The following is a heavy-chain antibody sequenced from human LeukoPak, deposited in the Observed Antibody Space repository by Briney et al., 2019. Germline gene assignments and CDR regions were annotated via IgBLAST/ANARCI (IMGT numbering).Heavy chain of an antibody. CDR2: IKQDGSDY. CDR1: GFTFSSYG. CDR3: AREQTPVIHYYFDS. J-gene: IGHJ4*02. D-gene: IGHD3-16*02. V-gene: IGHV3-7*01. Sequence: GGSLRLSCAASGFTFSSYGMHWVRQAPGKGLEWVANIKQDGSDYYYVDSVKGRFTISRDNPKNSLYLQMNSLRAEDTAVYYCAREQTPVIHYYFDSWGQGTLVTVSS.